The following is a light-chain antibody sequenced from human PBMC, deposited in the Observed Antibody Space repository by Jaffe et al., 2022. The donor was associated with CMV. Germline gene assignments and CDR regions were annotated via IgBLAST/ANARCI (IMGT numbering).Light chain of an antibody. Sequence: DIQMTQSPSTLSASVGDRVTITCRASQSIGSLLAWCQQKPGKAPKLLIYQASSLQSGVPSRFSGRGSGTEFTLTISSLQPDDFATYYCQQYNGYPLTFGQGTKVEIK. CDR3: QQYNGYPLT. CDR2: QAS. CDR1: QSIGSL. J-gene: IGKJ1*01. V-gene: IGKV1-5*03.